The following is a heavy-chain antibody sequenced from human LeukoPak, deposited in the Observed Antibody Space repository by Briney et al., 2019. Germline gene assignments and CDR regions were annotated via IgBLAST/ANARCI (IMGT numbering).Heavy chain of an antibody. CDR3: TSSRKHYYDSSGYHPLYFDY. Sequence: GGSLRLSCTASGFTFGDYAMSWVRQAPGKGLEWVGFIRSKAYGGTTEYAASVKGRFTISRDDSKSIAYLQMNSLKTEDTAVYYCTSSRKHYYDSSGYHPLYFDYWGQGTLVTVSS. J-gene: IGHJ4*02. CDR1: GFTFGDYA. D-gene: IGHD3-22*01. V-gene: IGHV3-49*04. CDR2: IRSKAYGGTT.